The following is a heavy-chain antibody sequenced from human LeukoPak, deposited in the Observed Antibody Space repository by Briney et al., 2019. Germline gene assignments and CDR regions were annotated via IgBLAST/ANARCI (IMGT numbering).Heavy chain of an antibody. CDR2: ISYDGSNK. Sequence: RYLRLSCAASGFTFSSYGMHWVRQAPGKGLEWVAVISYDGSNKYYADSVKGRFTISRDNSKNTLYLQMNSLRAEDTAVYYCAKDWEWEHTVLDYWGQGTLVTVSS. J-gene: IGHJ4*02. D-gene: IGHD1-26*01. V-gene: IGHV3-30*18. CDR3: AKDWEWEHTVLDY. CDR1: GFTFSSYG.